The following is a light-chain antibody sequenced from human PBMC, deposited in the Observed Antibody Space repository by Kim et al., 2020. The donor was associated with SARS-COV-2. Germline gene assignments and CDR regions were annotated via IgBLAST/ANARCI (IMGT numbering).Light chain of an antibody. CDR3: QSYDSSLSGSV. CDR1: SSNIGAGYD. J-gene: IGLJ2*01. V-gene: IGLV1-40*01. CDR2: GNS. Sequence: GQRVTISCTGSSSNIGAGYDVHWYQQLPGTAPKLLIYGNSNRPSGVPDRFSGSKSGTSASLAITGLQAEDEADYYCQSYDSSLSGSVFGGGTKLTVL.